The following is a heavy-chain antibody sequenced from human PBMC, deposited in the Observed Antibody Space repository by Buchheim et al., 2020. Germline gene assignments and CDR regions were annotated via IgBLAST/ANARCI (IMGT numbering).Heavy chain of an antibody. Sequence: QVQVVESGGGVVQPGRSLRLSCAASGFIFSSFAMHWVRQAPGKGLEWVAVISKDGRNKYYGDSVKGRFTISRDNSYNTLYLQMNSLTVEDTAVYYCGRDRSRAVFGDYGEVDYWGQGTL. CDR1: GFIFSSFA. CDR2: ISKDGRNK. V-gene: IGHV3-30*04. J-gene: IGHJ4*02. D-gene: IGHD4-17*01. CDR3: GRDRSRAVFGDYGEVDY.